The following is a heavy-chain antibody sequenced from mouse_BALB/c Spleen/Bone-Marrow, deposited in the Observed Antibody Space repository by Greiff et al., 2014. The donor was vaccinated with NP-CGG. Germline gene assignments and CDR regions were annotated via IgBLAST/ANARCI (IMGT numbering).Heavy chain of an antibody. CDR1: GFNIKDTY. D-gene: IGHD1-1*01. CDR3: APYYYGRWFAN. CDR2: IDPANGNI. Sequence: EVMLVEPGAELVKPGASVKLSCTASGFNIKDTYVHWVKQRPEQGLEWIGRIDPANGNIKYDPKFQGKATITADTSSNTAYLQLSSLTSEDTAVYYCAPYYYGRWFANWGQGTLVTVSA. J-gene: IGHJ3*01. V-gene: IGHV14-3*02.